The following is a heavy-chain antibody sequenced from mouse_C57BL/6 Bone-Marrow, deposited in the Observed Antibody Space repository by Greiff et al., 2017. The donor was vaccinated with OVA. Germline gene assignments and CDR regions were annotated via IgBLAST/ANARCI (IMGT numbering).Heavy chain of an antibody. V-gene: IGHV14-1*01. J-gene: IGHJ1*03. CDR2: IDPEDGDT. CDR3: ATPYGSSYLWYFDV. Sequence: VQLQQSGAELVRPGASVKLSCTASGFNIKDYYMHWVKQRPEQGLEWIGRIDPEDGDTESAPKFQGKATMTADTSTTTAYLQLSILTSEDTAVYYCATPYGSSYLWYFDVWGTGTTVTVSS. CDR1: GFNIKDYY. D-gene: IGHD1-1*01.